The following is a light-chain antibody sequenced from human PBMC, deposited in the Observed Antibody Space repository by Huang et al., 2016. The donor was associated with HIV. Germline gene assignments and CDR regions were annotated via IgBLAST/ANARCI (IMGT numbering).Light chain of an antibody. V-gene: IGKV1-17*03. CDR3: LQYNAYPLT. J-gene: IGKJ3*01. CDR1: EDINNS. CDR2: AAS. Sequence: DIQMTQSPSAMSASVGDKVTITCRASEDINNSLAWFQQRPGKVPQRLIFAASSLQSGVPWRFSGSGSGTDFTLTISSLQPEDFATYYCLQYNAYPLTFGPGTTVDFK.